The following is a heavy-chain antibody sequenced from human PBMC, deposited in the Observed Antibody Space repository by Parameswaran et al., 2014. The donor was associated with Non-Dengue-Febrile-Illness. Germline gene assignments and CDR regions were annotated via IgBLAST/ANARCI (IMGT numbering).Heavy chain of an antibody. CDR1: GGSISSGSYY. CDR3: AREYDFWSGYYQGEYWFDP. CDR2: IYTSGST. V-gene: IGHV4-61*02. J-gene: IGHJ5*02. Sequence: SETLSLTCTVSGGSISSGSYYWSWIRQPAGKGLEWIGRIYTSGSTNYNPSLKSRVTISVDTSKNQFSLKLSSVTAADTAVYYCAREYDFWSGYYQGEYWFDPWGQGTLVTVSS. D-gene: IGHD3-3*01.